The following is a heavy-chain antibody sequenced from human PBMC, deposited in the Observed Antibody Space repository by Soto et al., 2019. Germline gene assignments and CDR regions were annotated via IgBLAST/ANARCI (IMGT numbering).Heavy chain of an antibody. Sequence: SVKVSCKASGGTFSSYAISWVRQAPGQGLEWMGGIIPIFGTANYAQKFQGRVTITADESTSTAYMELSSLRSEDTAVYYCARHSGYDYYYYYYGMDVWGQGTTVTVSS. CDR3: ARHSGYDYYYYYYGMDV. CDR1: GGTFSSYA. J-gene: IGHJ6*02. V-gene: IGHV1-69*13. CDR2: IIPIFGTA. D-gene: IGHD5-12*01.